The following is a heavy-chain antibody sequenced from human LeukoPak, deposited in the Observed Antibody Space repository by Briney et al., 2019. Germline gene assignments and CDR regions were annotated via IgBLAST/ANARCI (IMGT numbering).Heavy chain of an antibody. J-gene: IGHJ4*02. D-gene: IGHD2-2*01. V-gene: IGHV3-7*01. CDR2: IKQDGSEK. CDR1: GFTFSSYW. CDR3: AREGRHCSSTSCFFDY. Sequence: GGSLRLSCAASGFTFSSYWMSWVRQAPGKVLEWVANIKQDGSEKYYVDSVKGRFTISRDNAKNSLYLQMNSLRAEDTAVYYCAREGRHCSSTSCFFDYWGQGTLVTVSS.